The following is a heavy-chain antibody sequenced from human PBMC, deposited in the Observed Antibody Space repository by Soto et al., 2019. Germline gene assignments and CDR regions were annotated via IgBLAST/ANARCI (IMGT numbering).Heavy chain of an antibody. CDR3: AKDSGRKWLTIYYYYGMDV. CDR2: ISGSGGST. D-gene: IGHD5-12*01. V-gene: IGHV3-23*01. J-gene: IGHJ6*02. Sequence: LRLSCAASGLPFSSYAMSSVRQAPLKGLEWVSAISGSGGSTYYADSVKGRFTISRDNSKNTLYLQMKSLRAEDKDVYDCAKDSGRKWLTIYYYYGMDVWGQGTTVTVSS. CDR1: GLPFSSYA.